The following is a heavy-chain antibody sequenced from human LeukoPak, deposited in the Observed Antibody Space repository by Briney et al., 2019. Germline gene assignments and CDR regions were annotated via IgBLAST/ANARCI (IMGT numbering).Heavy chain of an antibody. CDR2: INVVNGAI. D-gene: IGHD3-10*01. CDR3: VRDGNRGYDMDA. CDR1: GFTLRYYQ. J-gene: IGHJ6*02. Sequence: SGGSLRLSCATSGFTLRYYQMNWVRQAPGKGLEWVSYINVVNGAIYYADSVKGRFTISGDIATNSVYLQMNSLRAEDTALYYCVRDGNRGYDMDAWGQGTAVTVSS. V-gene: IGHV3-48*01.